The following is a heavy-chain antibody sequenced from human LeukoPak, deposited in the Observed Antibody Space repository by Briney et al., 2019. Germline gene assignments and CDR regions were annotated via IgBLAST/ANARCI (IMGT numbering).Heavy chain of an antibody. CDR2: IFYSGSP. D-gene: IGHD6-13*01. CDR1: GGSISSYY. CDR3: ARCSKAGIAAAGSPYYYYGMDV. V-gene: IGHV4-59*01. Sequence: PSEPLSLTCTVSGGSISSYYWSWIRQPPGKGLEWIGYIFYSGSPNYNPSLKSRVTISVDTSKNQFSLKLSSVTAADTAVYYCARCSKAGIAAAGSPYYYYGMDVWGQGTTVTVS. J-gene: IGHJ6*02.